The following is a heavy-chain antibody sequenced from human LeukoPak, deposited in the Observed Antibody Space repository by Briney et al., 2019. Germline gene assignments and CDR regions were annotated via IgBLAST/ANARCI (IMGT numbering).Heavy chain of an antibody. V-gene: IGHV3-7*03. J-gene: IGHJ4*02. CDR2: IKQDGSEK. Sequence: GGSLRLSCAASGFTFSSYWMSWVRQAPGKGLEWVANIKQDGSEKYYVDSVKGRFTISRDNAKNTLYLQMNSLRAEDTAVYYCAKDQGMATHLYYFDYWGQGTLVTVSS. D-gene: IGHD5-24*01. CDR1: GFTFSSYW. CDR3: AKDQGMATHLYYFDY.